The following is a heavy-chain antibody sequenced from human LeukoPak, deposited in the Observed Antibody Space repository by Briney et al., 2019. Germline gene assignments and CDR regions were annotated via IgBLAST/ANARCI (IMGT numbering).Heavy chain of an antibody. D-gene: IGHD6-6*01. CDR1: GGSISSYY. CDR2: IYTSGST. Sequence: SETLSLTCPVSGGSISSYYWSWIRQPPGKGLEWIGYIYTSGSTNYNPSLKSRVTTSVDTSKNQFSLKLSSVTAADTAVYYCARGLPADLVDYFDYWGQGTLVTVSS. CDR3: ARGLPADLVDYFDY. V-gene: IGHV4-4*09. J-gene: IGHJ4*02.